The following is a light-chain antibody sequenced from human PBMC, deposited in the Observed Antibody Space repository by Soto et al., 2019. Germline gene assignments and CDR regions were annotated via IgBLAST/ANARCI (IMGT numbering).Light chain of an antibody. J-gene: IGKJ4*01. V-gene: IGKV3-15*01. Sequence: ETVMTQSPATLSVSPGEGATLSCRASQSVSSNLVWYQHRPGQAPRLLIYGASTRATGIPARFSGSGSGTEFTLTISSLQSEDYAVYYCQQYNTLPRTFGGGTKVDIK. CDR2: GAS. CDR1: QSVSSN. CDR3: QQYNTLPRT.